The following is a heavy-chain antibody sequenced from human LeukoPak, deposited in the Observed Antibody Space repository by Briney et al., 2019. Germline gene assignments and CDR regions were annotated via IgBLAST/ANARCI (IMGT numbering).Heavy chain of an antibody. J-gene: IGHJ5*02. CDR1: GGSVSSSNYY. CDR2: AYYPGRV. D-gene: IGHD2-15*01. V-gene: IGHV4-39*07. Sequence: NPSETLSLTCTVSGGSVSSSNYYWGWVRQPPGKGLEWIGSAYYPGRVDLISPLKSRVTVSLDTSKNQFSLQLTSVAPEDTAIYYCAIIDIAMIRGFSWGRGALVIVSS. CDR3: AIIDIAMIRGFS.